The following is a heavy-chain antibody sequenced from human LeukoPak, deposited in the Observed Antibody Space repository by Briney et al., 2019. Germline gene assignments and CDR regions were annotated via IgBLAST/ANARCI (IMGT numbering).Heavy chain of an antibody. D-gene: IGHD3-3*01. CDR1: GYTFTSYG. V-gene: IGHV1-18*01. Sequence: GASVKVSCKASGYTFTSYGISWVRQAPGQGLEWMGWISANNGNTNYAQKLQGRVTMTTDTSTSTAYMELRSLRSDDTAVYYCARGGGAWGTRGLGREWYYGMDVWGQGTTVTVSS. J-gene: IGHJ6*02. CDR3: ARGGGAWGTRGLGREWYYGMDV. CDR2: ISANNGNT.